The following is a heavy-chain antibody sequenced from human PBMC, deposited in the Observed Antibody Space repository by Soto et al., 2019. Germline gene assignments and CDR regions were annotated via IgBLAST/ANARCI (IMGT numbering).Heavy chain of an antibody. CDR3: ARDSYARY. V-gene: IGHV3-66*01. J-gene: IGHJ4*02. CDR1: GFIVSSNY. CDR2: IYNDGST. D-gene: IGHD4-17*01. Sequence: EVQLVESGGGLVQPGGSLRLSCAASGFIVSSNYMSWVRQAPGKGLEWVSIIYNDGSTFYADSVKGRFTISRDNSKNSIYLQMLSLRAEDTAVYYCARDSYARYWGQGTLVTVSS.